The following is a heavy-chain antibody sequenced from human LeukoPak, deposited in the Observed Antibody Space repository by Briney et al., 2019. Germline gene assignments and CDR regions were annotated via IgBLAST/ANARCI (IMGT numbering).Heavy chain of an antibody. V-gene: IGHV4-34*01. CDR3: ARVVAATPYYFDY. CDR2: INHIGST. D-gene: IGHD2-15*01. CDR1: GGSPTVYY. J-gene: IGHJ4*02. Sequence: SQTLSLTCAVYGGSPTVYYWSWIRQPPGKGLEWIGEINHIGSTNYNPSLKRRVTISVDTSKNQFSLKLSSVTAADTAVYYCARVVAATPYYFDYWGQGTLVTVSS.